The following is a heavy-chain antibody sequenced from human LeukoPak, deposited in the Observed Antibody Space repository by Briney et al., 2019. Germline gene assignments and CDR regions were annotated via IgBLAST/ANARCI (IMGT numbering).Heavy chain of an antibody. CDR1: GGSFSGYY. V-gene: IGHV4-34*01. Sequence: SETLSLTGAVYGGSFSGYYWSWIRQPPGKGLEWIGEINHSGSTNYNPSLKSRVTISVDTSKNQFSLKLSSVTAADTAVYYCARVPKVPDYGINWFDPWGQGTLVTVSS. CDR2: INHSGST. D-gene: IGHD4-17*01. CDR3: ARVPKVPDYGINWFDP. J-gene: IGHJ5*02.